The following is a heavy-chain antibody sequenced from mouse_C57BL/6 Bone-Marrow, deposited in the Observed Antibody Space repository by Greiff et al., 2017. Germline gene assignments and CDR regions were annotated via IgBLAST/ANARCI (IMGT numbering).Heavy chain of an antibody. Sequence: EVQLKQSGPGLAKPSQTLSLTCSVTGHSITSDYWNWIRKFPGNKLEYMGYISYSGSTYYNPSLKSRISITRDTSKNQYYLQLNSVTTEDTATYYCARSVSFITTGFDYWGQGTTLTVSS. D-gene: IGHD1-1*01. CDR1: GHSITSDY. J-gene: IGHJ2*01. V-gene: IGHV3-8*01. CDR3: ARSVSFITTGFDY. CDR2: ISYSGST.